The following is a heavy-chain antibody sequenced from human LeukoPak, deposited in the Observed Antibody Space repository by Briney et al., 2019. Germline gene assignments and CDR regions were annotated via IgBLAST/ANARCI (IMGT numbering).Heavy chain of an antibody. J-gene: IGHJ5*02. CDR3: AREEAYCAGDCSPA. D-gene: IGHD2-21*02. CDR2: ITISSTYI. CDR1: GFDFGYNT. Sequence: PGGSLRLSCAASGFDFGYNTMIWVRQAPGKGLEWVSCITISSTYIDYADSVKGRFTISRDNAKNSLYLQMNSLTAEDTAVYYCAREEAYCAGDCSPAWGQGTLVTVSS. V-gene: IGHV3-21*01.